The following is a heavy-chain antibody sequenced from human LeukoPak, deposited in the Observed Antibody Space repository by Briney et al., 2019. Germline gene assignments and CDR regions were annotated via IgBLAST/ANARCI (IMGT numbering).Heavy chain of an antibody. J-gene: IGHJ6*02. V-gene: IGHV3-23*01. Sequence: PGGSLRPSCTASGFTFGDYYMTWIRQAPGKGLEWVSAISGSGGSTYYADSVKGRFTISRDNSKNTLYLQMNSLRAEDTAVYYCAKFRIDYGDYYYYGMDVWGQGTTVTVSS. CDR3: AKFRIDYGDYYYYGMDV. CDR2: ISGSGGST. D-gene: IGHD4-17*01. CDR1: GFTFGDYY.